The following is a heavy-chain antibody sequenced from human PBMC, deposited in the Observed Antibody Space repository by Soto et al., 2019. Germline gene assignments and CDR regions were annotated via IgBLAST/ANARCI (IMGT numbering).Heavy chain of an antibody. CDR2: IIPILGIA. D-gene: IGHD4-17*01. Sequence: SVKVSCKASGGTFSSYTISWVRQAPGQGLEWMERIIPILGIANYAQKFQGRVTITADKSTSTAYMELSSLRSEDTAVYYCAREVRPYGDYDFNYYYMDVWGKGTTVTVSS. CDR3: AREVRPYGDYDFNYYYMDV. V-gene: IGHV1-69*04. CDR1: GGTFSSYT. J-gene: IGHJ6*03.